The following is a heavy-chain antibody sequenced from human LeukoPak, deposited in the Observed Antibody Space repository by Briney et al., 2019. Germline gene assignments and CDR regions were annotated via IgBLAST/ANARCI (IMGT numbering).Heavy chain of an antibody. CDR2: ISGSGGST. CDR3: AKGDAYYYDSSGYLIDY. Sequence: GGSLRLSCAASGFTFSNYAMSWVRQAPGKGLEWVSVISGSGGSTYYADSVKGRFTISRDNSKNTLHLQMNSLRAEDTAVYYCAKGDAYYYDSSGYLIDYWGQGTLVTVSS. J-gene: IGHJ4*02. CDR1: GFTFSNYA. D-gene: IGHD3-22*01. V-gene: IGHV3-23*01.